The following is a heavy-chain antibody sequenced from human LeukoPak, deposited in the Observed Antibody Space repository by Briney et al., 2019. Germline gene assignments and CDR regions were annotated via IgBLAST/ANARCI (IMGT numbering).Heavy chain of an antibody. J-gene: IGHJ6*03. CDR3: ARGGYCSSTSCRYYMDV. CDR1: GFTFSSYE. Sequence: GGSLRLSCAASGFTFSSYEMNWVRQAPGKGLEWVSYISSSGSTIYYADSVKGRFTISRDNAKNSLYLQMNSLRAEDTAVYYCARGGYCSSTSCRYYMDVWGKGTTVTISS. D-gene: IGHD2-2*01. CDR2: ISSSGSTI. V-gene: IGHV3-48*03.